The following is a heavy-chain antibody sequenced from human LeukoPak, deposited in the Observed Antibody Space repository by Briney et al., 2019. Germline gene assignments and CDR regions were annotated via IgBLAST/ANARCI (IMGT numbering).Heavy chain of an antibody. V-gene: IGHV4-30-4*08. CDR1: GGSISSGDYY. Sequence: SQTLSLTCTVSGGSISSGDYYWSWIRQPPGKGLEWIGYIYYSGSTYYNPSLKSRVTISVDTSKNQFSLKLSSVTAADTAVYYCARGVVVVPARGHPDYWGQGTLVTVSS. J-gene: IGHJ4*02. D-gene: IGHD2-2*01. CDR2: IYYSGST. CDR3: ARGVVVVPARGHPDY.